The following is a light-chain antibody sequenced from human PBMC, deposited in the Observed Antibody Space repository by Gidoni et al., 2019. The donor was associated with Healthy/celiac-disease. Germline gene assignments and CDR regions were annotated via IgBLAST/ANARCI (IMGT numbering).Light chain of an antibody. V-gene: IGKV3-11*01. Sequence: EIVFTQSPATLSLSPGERATLSCRASQSVSSYLAWYQQKPGKAPRSLIYDASNRATGSPARFSGSGSGTDFTLTISSLEPEDFAVYYCQQRSNWPPGGLTFGGGTKVEIK. J-gene: IGKJ4*01. CDR1: QSVSSY. CDR3: QQRSNWPPGGLT. CDR2: DAS.